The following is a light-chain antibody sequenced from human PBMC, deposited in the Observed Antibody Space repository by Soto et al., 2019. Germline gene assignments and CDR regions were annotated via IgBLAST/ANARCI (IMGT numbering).Light chain of an antibody. V-gene: IGLV1-40*01. CDR2: GNI. CDR1: SSNIGAGYN. Sequence: QSVLTQPPSVSGAPGQRVTISCTGSSSNIGAGYNVLWYQQLPGTAPKLLIYGNINRPSGVPDRFSGSKSDTSASLAITGLQAEDEADYYCQSYDSSLSGYVFGTGTKVTVL. CDR3: QSYDSSLSGYV. J-gene: IGLJ1*01.